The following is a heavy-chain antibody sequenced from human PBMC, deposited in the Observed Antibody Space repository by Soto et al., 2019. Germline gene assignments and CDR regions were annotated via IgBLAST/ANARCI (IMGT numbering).Heavy chain of an antibody. CDR1: GFTFSNYW. D-gene: IGHD2-15*01. J-gene: IGHJ6*03. CDR2: INSDGSVS. V-gene: IGHV3-74*01. Sequence: EVQLVESGGGLVQPGGSLRLSCAASGFTFSNYWMYWVRQAPGKGLVWVSRINSDGSVSSYADSVKGRLTISRDNVKNTLDQQMDSLRAEDTAVYYCARGDCVGGTRYSLAGSFYYYMDVWGKGTTVTVFS. CDR3: ARGDCVGGTRYSLAGSFYYYMDV.